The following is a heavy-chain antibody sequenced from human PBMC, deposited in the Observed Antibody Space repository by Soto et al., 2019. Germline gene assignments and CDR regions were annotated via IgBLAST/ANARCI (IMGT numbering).Heavy chain of an antibody. CDR1: GYTFTSYY. Sequence: QVQLVQSGAEVKKPGASVKVSCKASGYTFTSYYMHWVRQAPGQGLEWMGIINPSGGSTSYAQKSQGRGTMTRDTSTSTVYMELSSLRSEDTAVYYCARDPPNYYDGSWGEAFDIWGQGTMVTVSS. CDR3: ARDPPNYYDGSWGEAFDI. CDR2: INPSGGST. J-gene: IGHJ3*02. V-gene: IGHV1-46*01. D-gene: IGHD3-22*01.